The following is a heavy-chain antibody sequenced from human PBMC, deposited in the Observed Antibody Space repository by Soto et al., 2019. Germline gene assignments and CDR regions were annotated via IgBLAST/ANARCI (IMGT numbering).Heavy chain of an antibody. CDR3: VRTSLVVAAATREDY. J-gene: IGHJ4*02. V-gene: IGHV3-74*01. D-gene: IGHD2-15*01. Sequence: EVQLVESGGGLVQPGGSLRLSCAASGFTFRSYWMHWVRQAPGKGLVWASRINSDGSSTSYADSVKGRFTISRDNAKNTLYLQMNSLRAEDTAVYYCVRTSLVVAAATREDYWGQGTLVTVSS. CDR1: GFTFRSYW. CDR2: INSDGSST.